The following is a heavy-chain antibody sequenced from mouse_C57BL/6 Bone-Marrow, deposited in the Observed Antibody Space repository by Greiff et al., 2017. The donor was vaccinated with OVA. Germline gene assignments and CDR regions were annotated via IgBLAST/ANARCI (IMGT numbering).Heavy chain of an antibody. CDR2: ISSGGSYT. V-gene: IGHV5-6*01. CDR3: ARHKITTVVDAMDY. D-gene: IGHD1-1*01. J-gene: IGHJ4*01. CDR1: GFTFSSYG. Sequence: VQLKESGGDLVKPGGSLKLSCAASGFTFSSYGMSWVRQTPDKRLEWVATISSGGSYTYYPDSVKGRFTISRDNAKNTLYLQMSSLKSEDTAMYYCARHKITTVVDAMDYWGQGTSVTVSS.